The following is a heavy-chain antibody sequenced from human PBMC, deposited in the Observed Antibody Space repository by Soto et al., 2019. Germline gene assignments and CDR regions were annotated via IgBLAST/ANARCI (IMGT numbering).Heavy chain of an antibody. Sequence: GGSLRLSYAASGFTFSSYAMHWVRQAPGKGLEWVAVISYDGSNKYYADSVKGRFTISRDNSKNTLYLQMNSLRAEDTAVYYCARVVGSSEHDYWGQGTLVTVPS. D-gene: IGHD6-13*01. V-gene: IGHV3-30-3*01. CDR3: ARVVGSSEHDY. J-gene: IGHJ4*02. CDR2: ISYDGSNK. CDR1: GFTFSSYA.